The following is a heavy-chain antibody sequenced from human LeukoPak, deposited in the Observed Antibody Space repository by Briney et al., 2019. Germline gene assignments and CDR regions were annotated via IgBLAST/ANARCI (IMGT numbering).Heavy chain of an antibody. J-gene: IGHJ6*03. CDR2: ISSSGSTI. D-gene: IGHD1-14*01. CDR3: ARYVPDYYYYYMDV. V-gene: IGHV3-11*04. CDR1: GFTFSDYY. Sequence: PGGSLRLSCAASGFTFSDYYMSWIRQAPGKGLEWVSYISSSGSTIYYADSVKGRFTISRDNAKNSLYLQMNSLRAEDTAVYYCARYVPDYYYYYMDVWGKGTTVTVSS.